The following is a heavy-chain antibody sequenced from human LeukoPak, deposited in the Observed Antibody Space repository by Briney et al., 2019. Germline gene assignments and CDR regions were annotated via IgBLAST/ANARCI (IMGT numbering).Heavy chain of an antibody. CDR2: IRSKAYGGTT. V-gene: IGHV3-49*04. D-gene: IGHD6-19*01. CDR3: TRSAVAGDIDY. Sequence: PGRSLRLSCTASGFTFGDYAMGWVRQAPGKGLEWVGFIRSKAYGGTTEYAASVKGRFTISRDDSKSIAYLQMNSLKTEDTAVYYCTRSAVAGDIDYWGQGTLVTVSS. J-gene: IGHJ4*02. CDR1: GFTFGDYA.